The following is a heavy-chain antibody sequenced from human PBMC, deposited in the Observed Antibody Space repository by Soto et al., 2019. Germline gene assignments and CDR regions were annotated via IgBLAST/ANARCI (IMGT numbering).Heavy chain of an antibody. J-gene: IGHJ3*02. Sequence: EVQLVESGGGLVQPGGSLRLSCAASGFTFSSYEMNWVRQAPGKGLEWVSYISSSGSTIYYADSVKGRFTISRDNAKNSLYLQMNSLRAEDTAVYYCARGDRGGCSGGSCYNDAFDIWGQGTMVTVSS. V-gene: IGHV3-48*03. CDR1: GFTFSSYE. CDR2: ISSSGSTI. D-gene: IGHD2-15*01. CDR3: ARGDRGGCSGGSCYNDAFDI.